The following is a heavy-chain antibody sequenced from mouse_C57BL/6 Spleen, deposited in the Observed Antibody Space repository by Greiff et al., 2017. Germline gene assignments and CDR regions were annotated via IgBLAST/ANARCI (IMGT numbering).Heavy chain of an antibody. CDR1: GYTFTSYW. V-gene: IGHV1-50*01. D-gene: IGHD3-3*01. CDR3: ARRRDLDY. J-gene: IGHJ2*01. Sequence: VQLQQPGAELVKPGASVKLSCKASGYTFTSYWMQWVKQRPGQGLEWIGEIDPSDSYTNYNQKFKGKATLTVDTSSSTAYMQLSSLTSEDSAVYYCARRRDLDYWGQGTTLTVSS. CDR2: IDPSDSYT.